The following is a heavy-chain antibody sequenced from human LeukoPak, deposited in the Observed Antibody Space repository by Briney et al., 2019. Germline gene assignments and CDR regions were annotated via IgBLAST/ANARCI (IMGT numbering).Heavy chain of an antibody. J-gene: IGHJ5*02. CDR1: GFTFSSYA. CDR2: LSGSGGST. V-gene: IGHV3-23*01. CDR3: AKDVPYYFDSGTYAGQFDP. D-gene: IGHD3-10*01. Sequence: GSLRLSCAASGFTFSSYAMSWVRQAPGKGLEWVSALSGSGGSTYYADSVKGRFTISRDNSKNTLYLQMDSLRAEDTAVYYCAKDVPYYFDSGTYAGQFDPWGQGTLVTVSS.